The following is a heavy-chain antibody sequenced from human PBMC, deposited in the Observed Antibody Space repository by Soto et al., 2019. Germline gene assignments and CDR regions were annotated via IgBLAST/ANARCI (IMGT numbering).Heavy chain of an antibody. Sequence: ASVKVSCKASGYTFTSYGISWVRQAPGQGLEWMGWISAYNGNTNYAQKLQGRVTMTTDTSTSTAYMELRSLRSDDTAVYYCARSPPPTYYDFWSTAFQAQKRGSIGDYYYGMDVWGQGTTVTVSS. D-gene: IGHD3-3*01. V-gene: IGHV1-18*01. CDR2: ISAYNGNT. CDR1: GYTFTSYG. J-gene: IGHJ6*02. CDR3: ARSPPPTYYDFWSTAFQAQKRGSIGDYYYGMDV.